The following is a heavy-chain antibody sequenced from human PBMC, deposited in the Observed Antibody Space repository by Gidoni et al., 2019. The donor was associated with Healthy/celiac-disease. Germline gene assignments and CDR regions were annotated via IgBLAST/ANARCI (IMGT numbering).Heavy chain of an antibody. Sequence: EVQLVESGGALVQPGRSLSLSCAAPGFTFDDYAIHWVRQAPGKGLEWVSGISWNSGSRGYADSVKGRFTISRDNAKNSLDLQMNSLRAEDTALYYCAKGPIVATIYYFDYWGQGTLVTVSS. J-gene: IGHJ4*02. D-gene: IGHD5-12*01. V-gene: IGHV3-9*01. CDR1: GFTFDDYA. CDR2: ISWNSGSR. CDR3: AKGPIVATIYYFDY.